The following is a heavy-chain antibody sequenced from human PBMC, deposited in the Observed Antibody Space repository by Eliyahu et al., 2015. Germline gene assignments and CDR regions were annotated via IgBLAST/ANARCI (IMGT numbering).Heavy chain of an antibody. CDR2: ISSNGGST. CDR1: GXTXXXYA. J-gene: IGHJ4*02. V-gene: IGHV3-64D*08. CDR3: VSDIVVVPGIATLDY. D-gene: IGHD2-2*01. Sequence: EVQLVESGGGLVQPGGSXRLSXSASGXTXXXYAMHXGRQXPGKGLEYVSAISSNGGSTYYADSVKGRFTISRDNSKNTLYLQMSSLRAEDTAVYYCVSDIVVVPGIATLDYWGQGTLVTVSS.